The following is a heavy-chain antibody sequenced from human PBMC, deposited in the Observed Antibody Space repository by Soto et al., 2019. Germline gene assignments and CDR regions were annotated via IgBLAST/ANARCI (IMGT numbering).Heavy chain of an antibody. D-gene: IGHD4-17*01. Sequence: SETLSLTCTVSVCSMSSVGYYWSWIRQHPGKGLEWIGYIYYSGSTYYNPSLKSRVTISVDTSKNQFSLKLSSVTAADTAVYYCARDFYGDPDYYYYYLDVWGKGTTVTVSS. CDR1: VCSMSSVGYY. CDR2: IYYSGST. CDR3: ARDFYGDPDYYYYYLDV. J-gene: IGHJ6*03. V-gene: IGHV4-31*03.